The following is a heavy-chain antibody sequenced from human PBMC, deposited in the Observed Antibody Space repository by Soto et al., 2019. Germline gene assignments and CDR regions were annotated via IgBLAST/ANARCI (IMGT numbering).Heavy chain of an antibody. V-gene: IGHV1-3*01. J-gene: IGHJ5*02. Sequence: VASVKVSCKASGYTFTSYAMHWVRQAPGQRLEWMGWINAGNGNTKYSQKFQGRVTITRDTSASTAYMELSSLRSEDTAVYYCARGRYNWNDLFRFDPWGRGTLVTVSS. CDR1: GYTFTSYA. CDR3: ARGRYNWNDLFRFDP. CDR2: INAGNGNT. D-gene: IGHD1-1*01.